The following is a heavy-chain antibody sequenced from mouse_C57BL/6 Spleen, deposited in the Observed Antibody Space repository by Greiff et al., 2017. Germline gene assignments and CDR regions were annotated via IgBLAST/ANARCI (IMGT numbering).Heavy chain of an antibody. CDR1: GFTFSDYG. CDR3: APSYGSSYVEDYYAMDY. Sequence: EVMLVESGGGLVKPGGSLKLSCAASGFTFSDYGMHWVRQAPEKGLEWVVYISSGSSTIYYADTVKGRFTISRDNAKNTLFLQMTSLRSEDTAMYYCAPSYGSSYVEDYYAMDYWGQGTSVTVSS. D-gene: IGHD1-1*01. CDR2: ISSGSSTI. V-gene: IGHV5-17*01. J-gene: IGHJ4*01.